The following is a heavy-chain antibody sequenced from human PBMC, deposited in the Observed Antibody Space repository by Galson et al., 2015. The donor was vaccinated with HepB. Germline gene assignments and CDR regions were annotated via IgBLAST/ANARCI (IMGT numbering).Heavy chain of an antibody. CDR3: ARERLTRVALFQISEPGSFDF. J-gene: IGHJ4*02. CDR2: IIPALNVA. D-gene: IGHD1-14*01. CDR1: GGTFTTYG. Sequence: SVKVSCKASGGTFTTYGISWVRQAPGQGLEWMGRIIPALNVANYAQKFQGSVILTADNSTYTAYMELYSLTSEDTAVYHCARERLTRVALFQISEPGSFDFWGQGSLVTVSS. V-gene: IGHV1-69*04.